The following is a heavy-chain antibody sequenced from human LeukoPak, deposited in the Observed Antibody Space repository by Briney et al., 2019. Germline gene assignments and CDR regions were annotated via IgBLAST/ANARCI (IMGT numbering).Heavy chain of an antibody. V-gene: IGHV3-30*03. CDR1: GFTFSNYG. D-gene: IGHD3-3*01. CDR2: ISYVGNNK. J-gene: IGHJ5*02. CDR3: ARSIMIFGVARGLGDWFDP. Sequence: GGSLRLSCVAAGFTFSNYGMHWVRQAPGKGLEWVAVISYVGNNKYHTDSVKGRFTISRDNSKNTLYLQMNSLRAEDTAVYYCARSIMIFGVARGLGDWFDPWGQGTLVTVSS.